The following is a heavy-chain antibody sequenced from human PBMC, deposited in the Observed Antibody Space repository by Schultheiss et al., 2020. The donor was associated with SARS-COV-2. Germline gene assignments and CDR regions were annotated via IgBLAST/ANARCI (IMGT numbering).Heavy chain of an antibody. J-gene: IGHJ4*02. CDR2: IYYSGST. CDR1: GGSISSSSYY. Sequence: SETLSLTCTVSGGSISSSSYYWGWIRQPPGKGLEWIGSIYYSGSTYYNPSLKSRVTISVDTSKNQFSLKLSSVTAADTAVYYCARQGIAAAGSEDYWGQGTLVTVSS. CDR3: ARQGIAAAGSEDY. D-gene: IGHD6-13*01. V-gene: IGHV4-39*01.